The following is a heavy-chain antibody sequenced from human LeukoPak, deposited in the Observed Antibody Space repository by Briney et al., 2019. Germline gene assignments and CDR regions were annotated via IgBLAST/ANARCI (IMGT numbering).Heavy chain of an antibody. CDR3: ARDQVTTVTTQWGSYAFDI. V-gene: IGHV3-11*06. CDR1: GFTFSDYY. CDR2: ISSSTTYT. D-gene: IGHD4-17*01. J-gene: IGHJ3*02. Sequence: PGGSLRLSCAASGFTFSDYYMTWIRQAPGKGLELVSYISSSTTYTNYADSVKGRFTISRDNAKNVLYLQLNSLRADDTAVYYCARDQVTTVTTQWGSYAFDIWGQGTMVTVSS.